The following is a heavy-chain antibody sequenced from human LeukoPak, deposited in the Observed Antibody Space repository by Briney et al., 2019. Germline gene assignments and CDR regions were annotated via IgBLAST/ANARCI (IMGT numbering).Heavy chain of an antibody. CDR1: GYTFTGYY. J-gene: IGHJ5*02. Sequence: ASVKVSCKASGYTFTGYYMHWVRQAPGQGLEWMGRINPNSGGTNYAQKFQGRVTMTRDTSISTAYMELSRLRSDDTAVYYCARDQYRSSTSCYRGDDWFDPWGQGTLVTVSS. CDR3: ARDQYRSSTSCYRGDDWFDP. D-gene: IGHD2-2*02. V-gene: IGHV1-2*06. CDR2: INPNSGGT.